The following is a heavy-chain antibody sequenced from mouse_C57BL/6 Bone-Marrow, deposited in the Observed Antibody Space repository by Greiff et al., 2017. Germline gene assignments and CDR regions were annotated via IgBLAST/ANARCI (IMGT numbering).Heavy chain of an antibody. CDR3: ARWGYYPGY. CDR2: INPSTGGT. J-gene: IGHJ2*01. Sequence: VQLKESGPELVKPGASVKISCKASGYSFTGYYMNWVKQSPEKSLEWIGEINPSTGGTTYNQKFKAKATLTVDTSSSTAYMQLKSLTSEDSAVYYCARWGYYPGYWGQGTTLTVSA. CDR1: GYSFTGYY. V-gene: IGHV1-42*01.